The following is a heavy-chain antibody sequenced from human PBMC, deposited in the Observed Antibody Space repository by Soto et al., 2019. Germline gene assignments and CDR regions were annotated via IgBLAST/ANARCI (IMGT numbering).Heavy chain of an antibody. D-gene: IGHD2-15*01. CDR1: GYTFTSYA. CDR3: ARRCSGGSCSHYYYCGMDV. V-gene: IGHV1-3*01. Sequence: QVQLVQSGAEVKKPGASVKVSCKASGYTFTSYAMHWVRQAPGQRLEWMGWINAGNGNTKYSQKFQGRVTITRDTASSTGNIELSSLSSEDTAVYYCARRCSGGSCSHYYYCGMDVWGQGTTVTVPS. J-gene: IGHJ6*02. CDR2: INAGNGNT.